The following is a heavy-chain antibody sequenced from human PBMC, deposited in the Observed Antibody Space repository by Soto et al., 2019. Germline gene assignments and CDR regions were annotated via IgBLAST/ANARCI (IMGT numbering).Heavy chain of an antibody. CDR3: ARSVAFPGAHMHY. V-gene: IGHV4-59*01. Sequence: SETLSITCSVSGGSISGSYWSWIRQSPGKGLEWLGYVYYTGSTNYSPSLRSRVSISVDTSKNEFSLRLSSVTAADTAVYFCARSVAFPGAHMHYGGQGPKVTVYS. D-gene: IGHD2-8*02. J-gene: IGHJ4*02. CDR1: GGSISGSY. CDR2: VYYTGST.